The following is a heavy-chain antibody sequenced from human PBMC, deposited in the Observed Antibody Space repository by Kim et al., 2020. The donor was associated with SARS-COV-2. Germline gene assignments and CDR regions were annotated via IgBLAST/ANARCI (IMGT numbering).Heavy chain of an antibody. CDR2: IYYNGSP. Sequence: SETLSLTCTVSDGSISTSSFYWGWIRQSLGKGLEWIGSIYYNGSPFYNPSLRGRVTMSVDRPKNQFSLNLRSMTAADTAVYYCARQSFRRDSSDFWGQGT. CDR3: ARQSFRRDSSDF. CDR1: DGSISTSSFY. D-gene: IGHD3-3*02. J-gene: IGHJ4*03. V-gene: IGHV4-39*01.